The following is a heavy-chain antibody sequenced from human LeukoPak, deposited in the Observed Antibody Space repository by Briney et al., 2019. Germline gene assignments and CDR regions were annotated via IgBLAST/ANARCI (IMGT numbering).Heavy chain of an antibody. Sequence: SETLSLTCAVYGGSFSGYYWSWIRQPPGKGLEWIGEINHSGSTNYNPSLKSRVTISVDTSKNQFSLKLSSVTAADTAVYYCARGHRTIVMVRGVLIDYWGQGTLVTVSS. CDR1: GGSFSGYY. CDR2: INHSGST. J-gene: IGHJ4*02. V-gene: IGHV4-34*01. D-gene: IGHD3-10*01. CDR3: ARGHRTIVMVRGVLIDY.